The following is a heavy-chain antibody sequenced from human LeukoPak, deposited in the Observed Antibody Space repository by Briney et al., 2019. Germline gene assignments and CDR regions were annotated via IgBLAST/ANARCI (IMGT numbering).Heavy chain of an antibody. CDR1: GYTFTSYG. CDR3: AGDHYHKIHSVMVTAPDY. J-gene: IGHJ4*02. V-gene: IGHV1-46*01. Sequence: ASVKVSCKASGYTFTSYGISWVRQAPGEGLEWMGIISPTGGSTSYAQKFQGRVTMTRDTSTSTVYMELSSLRSEDTAVYYCAGDHYHKIHSVMVTAPDYWGQGTLVIVSS. CDR2: ISPTGGST. D-gene: IGHD2-21*02.